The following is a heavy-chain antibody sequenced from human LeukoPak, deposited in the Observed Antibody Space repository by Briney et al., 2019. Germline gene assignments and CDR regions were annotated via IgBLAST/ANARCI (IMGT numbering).Heavy chain of an antibody. CDR3: ARHAGYYYYMDV. CDR2: IYHSGST. J-gene: IGHJ6*03. Sequence: SETLSLTCAVSGYSISSGYYWGWIRQPPGEGLEWIGSIYHSGSTYYNPSLKSRVTISVDTSKNQFSLKLSSVTAADTAVYYCARHAGYYYYMDVWGKGTTVTVSS. D-gene: IGHD1-14*01. CDR1: GYSISSGYY. V-gene: IGHV4-38-2*01.